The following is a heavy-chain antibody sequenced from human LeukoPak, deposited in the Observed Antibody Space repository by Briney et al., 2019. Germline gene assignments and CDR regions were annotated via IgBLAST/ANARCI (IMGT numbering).Heavy chain of an antibody. Sequence: VASVKVSCKVSGYTLTELSMHWVRQAPGKGLEWMGGFDPEDGETIYAQKFQGRVTMTEDTSTDTAYMELSSLRSEDTAVYYCATERLLYSGSYHQYYYYGMDVWGQGTTVTVSS. J-gene: IGHJ6*02. D-gene: IGHD1-26*01. CDR1: GYTLTELS. CDR3: ATERLLYSGSYHQYYYYGMDV. CDR2: FDPEDGET. V-gene: IGHV1-24*01.